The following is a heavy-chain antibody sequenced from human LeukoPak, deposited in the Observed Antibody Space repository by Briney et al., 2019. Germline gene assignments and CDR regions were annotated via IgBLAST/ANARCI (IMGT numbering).Heavy chain of an antibody. CDR2: FYHTGST. V-gene: IGHV4-4*02. J-gene: IGHJ5*02. Sequence: PSGTLSLTCAVSGDSITNNKWWSWVRQSPQQGLEWIGEFYHTGSTNYNPSLKSRVAISVDTSKNQFSLKLSSVTAADTAVYYCARDSRSGWGNWFDPWGQGTLVTVSS. D-gene: IGHD6-19*01. CDR3: ARDSRSGWGNWFDP. CDR1: GDSITNNKW.